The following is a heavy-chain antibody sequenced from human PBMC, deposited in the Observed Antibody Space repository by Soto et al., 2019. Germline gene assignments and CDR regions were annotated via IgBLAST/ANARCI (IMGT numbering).Heavy chain of an antibody. V-gene: IGHV1-3*01. J-gene: IGHJ4*02. CDR3: ARSAPPIDY. Sequence: QVQLVQSGAEVKKPGASVKVSCKASGYIFTSYVMECVRKAPGQRLEWMGWINAGNGNTKYSQKFQGSVTITRDTSANTAYMELSSLRSEDTAVYYCARSAPPIDYWGQGTLVTVSS. CDR2: INAGNGNT. CDR1: GYIFTSYV.